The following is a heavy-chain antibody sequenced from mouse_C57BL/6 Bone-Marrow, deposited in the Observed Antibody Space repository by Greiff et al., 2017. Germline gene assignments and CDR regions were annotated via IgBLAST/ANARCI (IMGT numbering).Heavy chain of an antibody. CDR3: ARHYYGSSQYYFDY. V-gene: IGHV1-63*01. Sequence: QVQLKESGAELVRPGTSVKMSCKASGYTFTNYWIGWAKQRPGHGLEWIGDIYPGGGYTNYNEKFKGKATLTADKSSSTAYMQFSSLTSEDSAIYYCARHYYGSSQYYFDYWGQGTTLTVSS. D-gene: IGHD1-1*01. J-gene: IGHJ2*01. CDR2: IYPGGGYT. CDR1: GYTFTNYW.